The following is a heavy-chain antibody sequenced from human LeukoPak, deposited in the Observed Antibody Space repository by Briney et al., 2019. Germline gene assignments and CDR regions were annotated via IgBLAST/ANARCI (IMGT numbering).Heavy chain of an antibody. CDR1: GYTFANYD. CDR2: MNPNSGDT. CDR3: ARGFSAYDGTDYAFSYY. Sequence: ASVTVSCKASGYTFANYDIPWVRQATGQGLEWMGWMNPNSGDTGYAQKFQGRVSMTRDTSKSTAYMELSSMSSEDTAVSYCARGFSAYDGTDYAFSYYWGQGTLVTVSS. V-gene: IGHV1-8*01. J-gene: IGHJ4*02. D-gene: IGHD3-22*01.